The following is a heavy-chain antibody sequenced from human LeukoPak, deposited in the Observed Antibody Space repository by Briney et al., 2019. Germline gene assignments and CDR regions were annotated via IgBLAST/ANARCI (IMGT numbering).Heavy chain of an antibody. J-gene: IGHJ5*02. Sequence: SETLSLTCTVSGGSISNYYWSWIRQPPGKGQEWIGYIYYSGSTNYNPSLKSRVTISLNTSKNQFSLKLTSVTDADTAVYYCATSYYGSRPNWFGPWGQGTLVTVSS. V-gene: IGHV4-59*01. CDR3: ATSYYGSRPNWFGP. D-gene: IGHD3-22*01. CDR1: GGSISNYY. CDR2: IYYSGST.